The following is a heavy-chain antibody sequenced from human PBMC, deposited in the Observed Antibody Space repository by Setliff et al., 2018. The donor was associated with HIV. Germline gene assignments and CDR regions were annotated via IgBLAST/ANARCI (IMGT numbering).Heavy chain of an antibody. V-gene: IGHV1-18*01. CDR3: ARLGSGWSDSYYYAMDV. D-gene: IGHD6-19*01. Sequence: ASVKVSCKASGYTFTTFGISWVRQAPGQGLEWMGWISAYNGHTNYAQKFQGRVTMTTDTSTSTAYMELRSLRSDDTAVYYCARLGSGWSDSYYYAMDVWSQGTTVTVSS. CDR2: ISAYNGHT. J-gene: IGHJ6*02. CDR1: GYTFTTFG.